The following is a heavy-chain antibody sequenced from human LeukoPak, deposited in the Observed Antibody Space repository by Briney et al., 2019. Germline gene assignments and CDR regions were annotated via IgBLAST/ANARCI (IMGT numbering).Heavy chain of an antibody. V-gene: IGHV3-30*02. J-gene: IGHJ6*03. CDR2: IRYDGSNE. CDR1: GFTFNTYG. Sequence: GGSLRLSCAASGFTFNTYGMHWVRQAPGKGLEWVSFIRYDGSNECYADSVKGRFTISRDNSKNTLYLQMNSLGPEDTAVYYCAKEGYYYLDVWGKGTTV. CDR3: AKEGYYYLDV.